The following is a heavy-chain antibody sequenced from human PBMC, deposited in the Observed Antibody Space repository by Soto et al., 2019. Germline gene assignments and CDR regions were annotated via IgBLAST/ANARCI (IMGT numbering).Heavy chain of an antibody. Sequence: EVQLLESGGGLVQPGGSLRLSCAASGFTFSSYAMSWVRQAPGKGLEWVSAISGSGGSTYYADSVKGRFTISRDNSKNTLYLQMNSLRAEDTAVYYCLIVVVIQKLGFDPWGQGTLVTVSA. CDR1: GFTFSSYA. J-gene: IGHJ5*02. V-gene: IGHV3-23*01. CDR2: ISGSGGST. CDR3: LIVVVIQKLGFDP. D-gene: IGHD3-22*01.